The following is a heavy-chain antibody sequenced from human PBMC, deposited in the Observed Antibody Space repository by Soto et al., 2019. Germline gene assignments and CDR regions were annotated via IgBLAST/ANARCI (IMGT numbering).Heavy chain of an antibody. J-gene: IGHJ4*02. V-gene: IGHV5-51*01. CDR3: ARYSGSYWHYLDF. CDR2: IYPGDSDA. D-gene: IGHD1-26*01. Sequence: GEPLKISCNGCGDSFDSQGVAGGRQMPEKGLEWIGTIYPGDSDAKYSSAFRGHVTISADTSVSTAYLQWRSLEATDSAIYYCARYSGSYWHYLDFWGQGTLVTVSS. CDR1: GDSFDSQG.